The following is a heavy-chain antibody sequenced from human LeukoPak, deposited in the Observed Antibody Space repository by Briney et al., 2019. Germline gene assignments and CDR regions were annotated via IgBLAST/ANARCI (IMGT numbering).Heavy chain of an antibody. Sequence: GGSLRLSCAASGFTLSSYNMTWVRQAPGKGLEWVSYISSGGSTIYYADSVKGRFTISRDSAKNSLYLQMNSLRAEDTAVYYCAKDHGRDGYPVFDYWGQGNLVTVSS. CDR1: GFTLSSYN. CDR2: ISSGGSTI. D-gene: IGHD5-24*01. J-gene: IGHJ4*02. V-gene: IGHV3-48*01. CDR3: AKDHGRDGYPVFDY.